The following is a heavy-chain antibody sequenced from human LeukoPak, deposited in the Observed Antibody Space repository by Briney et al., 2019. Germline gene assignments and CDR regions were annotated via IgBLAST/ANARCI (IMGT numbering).Heavy chain of an antibody. CDR2: ISGSGGTT. CDR1: VFTFSTYA. Sequence: GGSLRLSCAASVFTFSTYAMSWVRQAPGKGLEWVSAISGSGGTTFYADSVKGRFTLSRDNSKNTLYLQMNSLRAEDTAVYYCAKAPRGGSYYFDFWGQGTVVTVSS. V-gene: IGHV3-23*01. J-gene: IGHJ4*02. CDR3: AKAPRGGSYYFDF. D-gene: IGHD1-26*01.